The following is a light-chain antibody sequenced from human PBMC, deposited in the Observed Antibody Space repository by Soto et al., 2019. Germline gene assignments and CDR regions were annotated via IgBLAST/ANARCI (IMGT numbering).Light chain of an antibody. CDR3: QQYKSYPYT. V-gene: IGKV1-5*03. CDR1: QSISSW. CDR2: KAS. Sequence: DIQMTQSPSTLSASVGDRVTITCRASQSISSWLAWYQQKPGKAPKLLIYKASSLESGVPLRFSGSGSGTEFTLTINSLQPDDFATYYCQQYKSYPYTFGQGTKLEIK. J-gene: IGKJ2*01.